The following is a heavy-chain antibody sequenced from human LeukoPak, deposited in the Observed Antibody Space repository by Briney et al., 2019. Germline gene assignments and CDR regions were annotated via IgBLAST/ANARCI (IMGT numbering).Heavy chain of an antibody. J-gene: IGHJ4*02. CDR1: GGSISSYY. Sequence: SETLSLTCTVSGGSISSYYWSWIRQPPGKGLEWIGCIYYSGSTNYNPSLKSRVTISVDTSKNQFSLKLSSVTAADTAVYYCAGGFDWGSNDYWGQGTLVTVSS. CDR3: AGGFDWGSNDY. V-gene: IGHV4-59*01. D-gene: IGHD3-16*01. CDR2: IYYSGST.